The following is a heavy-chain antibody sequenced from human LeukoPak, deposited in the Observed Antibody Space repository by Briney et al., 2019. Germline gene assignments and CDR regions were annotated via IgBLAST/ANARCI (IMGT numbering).Heavy chain of an antibody. V-gene: IGHV1-8*01. J-gene: IGHJ6*03. CDR2: MNPNSGNT. D-gene: IGHD6-19*01. Sequence: ASVKVSCKASGYTFTSYDINWVRQAPGQGLEWVGWMNPNSGNTGSAQKVQGRITITMNTSISTAYMELSSLRSEDTAVYYCARGRWLVDSARNYYYYYYMDVWGKGTTVTVSS. CDR3: ARGRWLVDSARNYYYYYYMDV. CDR1: GYTFTSYD.